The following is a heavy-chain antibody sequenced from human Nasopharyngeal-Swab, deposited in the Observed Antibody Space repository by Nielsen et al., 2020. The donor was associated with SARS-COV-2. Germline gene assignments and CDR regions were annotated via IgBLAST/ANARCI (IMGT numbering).Heavy chain of an antibody. J-gene: IGHJ6*02. CDR1: GFTFDDYV. Sequence: SLKISCEAAGFTFDDYVMYWVRQAPGKGLGWVSSISWNSDKIYYADSVKGRFTISRDNTKNSLYLQMNNLRTEDTAFYYCAKQKRLGLASDPYFYGLDVWGLGTTVTVSS. V-gene: IGHV3-9*01. D-gene: IGHD1-7*01. CDR2: ISWNSDKI. CDR3: AKQKRLGLASDPYFYGLDV.